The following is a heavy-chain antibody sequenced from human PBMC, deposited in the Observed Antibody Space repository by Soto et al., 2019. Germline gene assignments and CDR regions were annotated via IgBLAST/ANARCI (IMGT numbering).Heavy chain of an antibody. CDR3: ARDDYGGNTRLDGMDV. CDR2: IIPIFGTA. V-gene: IGHV1-69*13. CDR1: GSTSSVYA. D-gene: IGHD4-17*01. Sequence: SLKVSFTASGSTSSVYAISWMQEAHGQGLEWKGGIIPIFGTAKYAKKFQGRVTITADESTSSAYMELSSLRSEDTAVYYCARDDYGGNTRLDGMDVWGQGTTVTVSS. J-gene: IGHJ6*02.